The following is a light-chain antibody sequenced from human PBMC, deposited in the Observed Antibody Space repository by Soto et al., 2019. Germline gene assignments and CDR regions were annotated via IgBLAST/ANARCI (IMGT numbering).Light chain of an antibody. Sequence: QSVLTQPASVSGSPGQSITISCTGTNSDLPNYNSVSWYQQHPGKAPKLILFEVTHRPPGISDRFSGSKSANTASLTISGLQAEDEAFYYCSSYTTRSTLVFGGGTKLTVL. J-gene: IGLJ2*01. CDR3: SSYTTRSTLV. CDR2: EVT. CDR1: NSDLPNYNS. V-gene: IGLV2-14*01.